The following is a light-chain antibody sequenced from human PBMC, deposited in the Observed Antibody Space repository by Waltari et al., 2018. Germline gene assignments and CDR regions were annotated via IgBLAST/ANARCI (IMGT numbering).Light chain of an antibody. CDR3: QQSGTFPPT. CDR1: QDIRTW. Sequence: DIRMTQSPSSVSASVGDRGNSTCRASQDIRTWLAWYQQKPGKAPRLLIYHASGLQSGVPSRFSGSGSGTDFTLTISSLQPEDFATYSCQQSGTFPPTFGPGTKVEI. J-gene: IGKJ1*01. CDR2: HAS. V-gene: IGKV1-12*01.